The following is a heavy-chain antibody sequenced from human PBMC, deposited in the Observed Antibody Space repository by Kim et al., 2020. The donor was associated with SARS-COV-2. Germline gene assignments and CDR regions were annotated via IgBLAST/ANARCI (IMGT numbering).Heavy chain of an antibody. D-gene: IGHD3-9*01. Sequence: GGSLRLSCAASGFTFSSYAMHWVRQAPGKGLEYVSAISSNGGSTYYANSVKGRFTISRDNSKNTLYLQMGSLRAEDMAVYYCARGPPARWYDILTGCTFDYWGQGTLVTVSS. V-gene: IGHV3-64*01. CDR1: GFTFSSYA. J-gene: IGHJ4*02. CDR2: ISSNGGST. CDR3: ARGPPARWYDILTGCTFDY.